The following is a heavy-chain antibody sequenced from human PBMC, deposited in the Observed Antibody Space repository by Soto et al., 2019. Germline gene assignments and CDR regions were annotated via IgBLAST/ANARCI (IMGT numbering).Heavy chain of an antibody. D-gene: IGHD3-9*01. Sequence: QVQLVQSWAEVKKPGSSVKVSCKASGGTFSSYAISWVRQAPGQGLEWMGGIIPIFGTANYAQKFQGRFTIIAGESTSTVYLELSSLRSEDTAVYYCARSRSKVDILTGYVGYYFDYWGQGTLVTVSS. CDR3: ARSRSKVDILTGYVGYYFDY. J-gene: IGHJ4*02. V-gene: IGHV1-69*12. CDR1: GGTFSSYA. CDR2: IIPIFGTA.